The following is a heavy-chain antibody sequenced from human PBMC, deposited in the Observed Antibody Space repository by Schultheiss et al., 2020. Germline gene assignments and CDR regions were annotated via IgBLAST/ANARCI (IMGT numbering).Heavy chain of an antibody. V-gene: IGHV3-23*01. CDR2: ISGSGGST. CDR3: ARDGGYGDLPDAFDI. Sequence: GESLKISCAASGFTFSIYDTHWVRQATGKGLEWVSAISGSGGSTYYADSVKGRFTISRDNSKNTLYLQMNSLRAEDTAVYYCARDGGYGDLPDAFDIWGQGTMVTVSS. J-gene: IGHJ3*02. CDR1: GFTFSIYD. D-gene: IGHD4-17*01.